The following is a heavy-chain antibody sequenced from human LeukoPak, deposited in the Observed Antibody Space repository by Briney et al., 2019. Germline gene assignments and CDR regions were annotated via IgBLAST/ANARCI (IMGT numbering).Heavy chain of an antibody. CDR1: GFTFSSYA. V-gene: IGHV3-30-3*01. J-gene: IGHJ6*02. D-gene: IGHD3-22*01. CDR3: ARDYLLSGYLYYYGMDV. Sequence: PGGSLRLSCAASGFTFSSYAMHWVRQAPGKGLEWVAVISYDGSNKYYADSVKGRFTISRDNSKNTLYLQMNSLRAEDTAVYYCARDYLLSGYLYYYGMDVWGQGTTVTVSS. CDR2: ISYDGSNK.